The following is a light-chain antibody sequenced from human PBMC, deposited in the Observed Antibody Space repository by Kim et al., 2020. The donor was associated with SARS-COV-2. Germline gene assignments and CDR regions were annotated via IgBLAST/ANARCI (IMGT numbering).Light chain of an antibody. CDR3: HVWDSNTAV. CDR1: SSGAKS. J-gene: IGLJ3*02. Sequence: VALGQTAKITWGGSSSGAKSVYWYQEKPSQGPVLVIYRGRNRPSGIPGRFSGSSSGNTATLTISRAQAGDEADYYCHVWDSNTAVFGGGTQLTVL. CDR2: RGR. V-gene: IGLV3-9*01.